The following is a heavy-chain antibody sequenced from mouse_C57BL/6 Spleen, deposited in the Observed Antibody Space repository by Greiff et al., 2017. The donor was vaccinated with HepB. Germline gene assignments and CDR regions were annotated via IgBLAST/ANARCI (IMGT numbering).Heavy chain of an antibody. CDR1: GFNIKDDY. Sequence: VQLQQSGAELVRPGASVKLSCTASGFNIKDDYMHWVKQRPEQGLEWIGWIDPENGDTEYASKFQGKATITADTSSNTAYLQLSSLTSEDTAVYYCTTYGYDYVNYWGQGTTLTVSS. V-gene: IGHV14-4*01. CDR3: TTYGYDYVNY. CDR2: IDPENGDT. J-gene: IGHJ2*01. D-gene: IGHD2-4*01.